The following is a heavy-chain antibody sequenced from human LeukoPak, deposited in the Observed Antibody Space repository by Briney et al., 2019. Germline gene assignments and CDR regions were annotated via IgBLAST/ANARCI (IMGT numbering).Heavy chain of an antibody. CDR1: EFTFSSYG. V-gene: IGHV3-30*18. D-gene: IGHD3-10*01. CDR2: ISYDGSNK. CDR3: AKAPGGVLLWFGEFIDY. J-gene: IGHJ4*02. Sequence: GGSLRLSCAASEFTFSSYGMHWVRQAPGKGLEWVAVISYDGSNKYYADSVKGRFTISRDNSKNTLYLQMNSLRAEDTAVYYCAKAPGGVLLWFGEFIDYWGQGTLVTVSS.